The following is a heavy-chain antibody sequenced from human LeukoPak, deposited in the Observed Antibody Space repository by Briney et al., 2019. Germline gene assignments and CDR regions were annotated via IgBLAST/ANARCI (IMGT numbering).Heavy chain of an antibody. J-gene: IGHJ3*02. D-gene: IGHD2-2*01. V-gene: IGHV3-48*03. CDR2: ISSGGSTI. Sequence: PGGSLRLSCAASGFTFSSYEMNWVRQAPGKGLEGVSHISSGGSTIYYADAVKGRFTISRDNDKKSLYLQMNSLRAEDTAVYYCARGEGYQLLDAFDIWGQGTMVTVSS. CDR3: ARGEGYQLLDAFDI. CDR1: GFTFSSYE.